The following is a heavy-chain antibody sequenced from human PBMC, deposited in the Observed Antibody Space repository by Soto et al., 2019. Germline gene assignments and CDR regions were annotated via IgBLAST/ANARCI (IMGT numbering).Heavy chain of an antibody. D-gene: IGHD3-9*01. CDR1: GFTFSSYS. CDR2: ISSSSSYI. J-gene: IGHJ3*02. V-gene: IGHV3-21*01. CDR3: VRVIFRVDILTGYFQVPAGADAFDI. Sequence: GGSLRLSCAASGFTFSSYSMNWVRQAPGKGLEWVSSISSSSSYIYYADSVKGRFTISRDNAKNSLYLQMNSLRAEDTAVYYFVRVIFRVDILTGYFQVPAGADAFDIWGQGTMVTVSS.